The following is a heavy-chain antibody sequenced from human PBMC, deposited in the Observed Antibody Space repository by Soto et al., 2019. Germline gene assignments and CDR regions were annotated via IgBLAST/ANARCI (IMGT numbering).Heavy chain of an antibody. J-gene: IGHJ3*02. V-gene: IGHV4-31*03. D-gene: IGHD4-17*01. CDR3: ARDTVRWLGAFDI. Sequence: QVQLQESGPGLVKPSQTLSLTCTVSGGSISSGGYYWSWIRQHPGKGLEWIGYIYYSGSTYYNPSLKRRVTISVDTSKNQVSLKLSSVTAADTAVYYCARDTVRWLGAFDIWGQGTMVTVSS. CDR1: GGSISSGGYY. CDR2: IYYSGST.